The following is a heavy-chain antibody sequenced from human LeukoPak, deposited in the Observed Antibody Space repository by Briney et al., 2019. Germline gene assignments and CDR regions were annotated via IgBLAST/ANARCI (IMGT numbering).Heavy chain of an antibody. CDR3: VTQDDFPYRRTYSRVDVGFHS. D-gene: IGHD5-12*01. Sequence: GESLTVFLHGFCHSLNSFRYGWVGKMPGKSLEWMGIIYPADSDTRYNPSFKGQVSISADRSVSTAYLQYSSLQASAAAISACVTQDDFPYRRTYSRVDVGFHSWGRGTLITVSS. CDR1: CHSLNSFR. CDR2: IYPADSDT. J-gene: IGHJ4*02. V-gene: IGHV5-51*01.